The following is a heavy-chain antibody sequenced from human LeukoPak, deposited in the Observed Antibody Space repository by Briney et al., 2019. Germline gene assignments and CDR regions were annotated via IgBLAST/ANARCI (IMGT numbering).Heavy chain of an antibody. V-gene: IGHV3-30-3*01. D-gene: IGHD5-12*01. J-gene: IGHJ3*01. CDR3: ARDSDSGYFLGAFDF. Sequence: GRSLRLSCAASGFTFSSYAMHWVRQAPGKGLEWVAVISYDGSNKYYADSVKGRFTISRDNSKNTLYLQMNSLRAEDTAVYYCARDSDSGYFLGAFDFWGQGTMLTVSS. CDR2: ISYDGSNK. CDR1: GFTFSSYA.